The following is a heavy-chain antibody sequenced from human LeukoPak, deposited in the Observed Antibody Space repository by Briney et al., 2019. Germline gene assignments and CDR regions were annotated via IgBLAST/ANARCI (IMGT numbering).Heavy chain of an antibody. J-gene: IGHJ4*02. Sequence: SETLSLTCTASGGSISSYYWSWIRQPPGKGLEWIGYIYYSGSTNYNPSLKSRVTISVDTSKNQFSLKLSSVTAADTAVYYCGLSHLAAGGRGDYWGQGTLVTVSS. V-gene: IGHV4-59*08. CDR1: GGSISSYY. D-gene: IGHD6-13*01. CDR2: IYYSGST. CDR3: GLSHLAAGGRGDY.